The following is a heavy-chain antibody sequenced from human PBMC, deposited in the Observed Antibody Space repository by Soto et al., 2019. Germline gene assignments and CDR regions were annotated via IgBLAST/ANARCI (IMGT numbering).Heavy chain of an antibody. V-gene: IGHV1-18*01. CDR1: GYTFINQG. CDR3: ARDLPVTTEAAGY. J-gene: IGHJ4*02. Sequence: ASVKVSCKASGYTFINQGISWVRQAPGQGLEWMGWISAYNGNTNYAQRLQGRVTMTTDTSTSTVYMELRSLRFDDTAVYYCARDLPVTTEAAGYWGQGNLVTVSS. D-gene: IGHD4-17*01. CDR2: ISAYNGNT.